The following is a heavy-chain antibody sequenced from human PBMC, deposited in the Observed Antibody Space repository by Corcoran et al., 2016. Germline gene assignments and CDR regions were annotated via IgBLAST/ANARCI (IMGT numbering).Heavy chain of an antibody. CDR2: IKEDGSEK. CDR1: GFTFSNYW. D-gene: IGHD2-21*02. Sequence: EVQLVESGGGLAQPGGSLRISCAASGFTFSNYWITWVRQAPGKGLEWVANIKEDGSEKYYVDSVKGRFTISRDNAKNSLYLQMNSLRAEDTAVYYCASTARLDSWGQGTLVTVSS. V-gene: IGHV3-7*03. J-gene: IGHJ4*02. CDR3: ASTARLDS.